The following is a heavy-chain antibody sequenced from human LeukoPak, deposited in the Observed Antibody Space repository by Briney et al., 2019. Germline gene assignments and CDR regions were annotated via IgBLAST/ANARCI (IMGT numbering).Heavy chain of an antibody. V-gene: IGHV1-69*04. J-gene: IGHJ5*02. CDR2: IIPILGIA. CDR3: ARTYSSSSRRIHGHDWFDP. D-gene: IGHD6-6*01. Sequence: SVKVSCKASGGTFSSYAISWVRQAPGQGLEWMGRIIPILGIANYAQKFQGRVTITADKSTSTAYMELSSLRSEDTAVYYCARTYSSSSRRIHGHDWFDPWGQGTLVTVSS. CDR1: GGTFSSYA.